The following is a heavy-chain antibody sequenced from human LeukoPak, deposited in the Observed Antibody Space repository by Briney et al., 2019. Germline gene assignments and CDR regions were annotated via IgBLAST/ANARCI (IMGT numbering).Heavy chain of an antibody. J-gene: IGHJ3*02. CDR3: AREGYTSGPDAFDI. CDR2: IYYSGST. CDR1: GGSISSYF. Sequence: SETLSLTCTVSGGSISSYFWSWIRQPPGKGLEWIGHIYYSGSTNYNPSLKSRVTISVDTSKNQLSLKLTSVTAADTAVYYCAREGYTSGPDAFDIWGQGTMVTVSS. D-gene: IGHD5-12*01. V-gene: IGHV4-59*01.